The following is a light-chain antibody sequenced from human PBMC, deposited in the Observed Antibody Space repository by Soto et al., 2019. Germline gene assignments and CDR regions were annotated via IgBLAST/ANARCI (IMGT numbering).Light chain of an antibody. CDR2: DAS. J-gene: IGKJ2*01. CDR3: HQYDNRPFT. Sequence: IQMTQSPSSLSASVGDRVTITCQASRDIYNYLNWYQQKPGKAPNLLIYDASNLETGVPLRFSGSRSGTNFTLTISSLQPEDIGKYYCHQYDNRPFTFGQGTKLEIK. CDR1: RDIYNY. V-gene: IGKV1-33*01.